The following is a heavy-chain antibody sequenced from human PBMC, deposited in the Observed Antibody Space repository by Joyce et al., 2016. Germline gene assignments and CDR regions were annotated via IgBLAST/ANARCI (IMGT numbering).Heavy chain of an antibody. CDR2: IYYRRST. Sequence: QVQLQESGPGLVKPSETLSLTCTVSGGSISSYYWSWIRQPPGKGLEWIGYIYYRRSTNYDPALKSRVTISVVTSKNQFALKLSSVTAADTAVYYCARGRPTRRYFDYWGQGTLVTVSS. J-gene: IGHJ4*02. CDR1: GGSISSYY. V-gene: IGHV4-59*08. CDR3: ARGRPTRRYFDY.